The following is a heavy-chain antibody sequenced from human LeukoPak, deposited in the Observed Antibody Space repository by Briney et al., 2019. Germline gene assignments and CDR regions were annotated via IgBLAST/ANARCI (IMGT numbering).Heavy chain of an antibody. D-gene: IGHD6-13*01. J-gene: IGHJ4*02. Sequence: SETLSLTCAVYGGSFSGYYWSWIRQPPGKGLEWIGEINHSGSTNYNPSLKSRVTISVDTSKNQFSLKLSSVAAADTAVYYCARRRSSWYGHLDYWGQGTLVTVSS. CDR2: INHSGST. CDR1: GGSFSGYY. CDR3: ARRRSSWYGHLDY. V-gene: IGHV4-34*01.